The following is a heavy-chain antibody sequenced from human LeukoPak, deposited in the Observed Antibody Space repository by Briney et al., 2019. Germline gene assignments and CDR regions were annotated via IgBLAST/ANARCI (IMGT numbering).Heavy chain of an antibody. D-gene: IGHD5-18*01. CDR2: IYYSGST. CDR1: GGSISSYY. J-gene: IGHJ4*02. CDR3: ARHGGYSYGYDY. Sequence: SETLSLTCTVYGGSISSYYWSWIRQPPGKGLEWIGYIYYSGSTNYNPSLKSRVTISVDTSKNQFSLKLSSVTAADTAVYYCARHGGYSYGYDYWGQGTLVTVSS. V-gene: IGHV4-59*08.